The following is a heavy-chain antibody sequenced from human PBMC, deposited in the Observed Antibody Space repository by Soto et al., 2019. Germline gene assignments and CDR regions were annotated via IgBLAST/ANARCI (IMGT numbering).Heavy chain of an antibody. V-gene: IGHV3-73*01. CDR2: IRSEANIYAT. CDR3: ITLIDITMVPQAE. Sequence: EVQLVQSGGGVVQPGGSLKLSCAASGFTFSASAIHWVRQASGKGLEWVGRIRSEANIYATAYAASVIGRFTISRDDSESTAYLQMNSLKAEDTAMYYCITLIDITMVPQAEWGQGTLVTVSS. CDR1: GFTFSASA. D-gene: IGHD3-10*01. J-gene: IGHJ4*02.